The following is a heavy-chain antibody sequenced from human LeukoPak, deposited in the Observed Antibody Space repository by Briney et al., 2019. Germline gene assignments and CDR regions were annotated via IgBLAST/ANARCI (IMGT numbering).Heavy chain of an antibody. CDR3: ARLEWLSVVDY. D-gene: IGHD3-3*01. CDR2: ISSSSTI. Sequence: GGSLRLSCAASGFTFSDYYMNWVRQAPGKGLEWVSSISSSSTIYYADSVKGRFTISRDNAKNSLYLQMNSLRAEDTAVYYCARLEWLSVVDYWGQGTLVTVSS. J-gene: IGHJ4*02. CDR1: GFTFSDYY. V-gene: IGHV3-69-1*02.